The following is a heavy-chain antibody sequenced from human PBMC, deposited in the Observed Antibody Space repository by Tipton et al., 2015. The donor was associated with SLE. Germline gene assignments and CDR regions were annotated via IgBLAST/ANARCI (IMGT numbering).Heavy chain of an antibody. CDR2: IYYSGST. CDR3: ARDCSTTSCYFRYGSGPDAFDI. CDR1: SGSISSGGCY. D-gene: IGHD2-2*01. Sequence: TLSLTCTVSSGSISSGGCYWSWIRQHPGKGLEWIGYIYYSGSTYYNPSLKSRVTISVDTSKNQFSLKLSSVTAADTAVYYCARDCSTTSCYFRYGSGPDAFDIWGQGTMVTVSS. J-gene: IGHJ3*02. V-gene: IGHV4-31*03.